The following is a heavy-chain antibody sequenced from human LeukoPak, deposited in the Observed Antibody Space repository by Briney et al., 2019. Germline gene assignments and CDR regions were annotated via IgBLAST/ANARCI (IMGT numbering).Heavy chain of an antibody. Sequence: SETLSLTCTVSGGSISSSSYYWGWIRQPPGKGLEWIGSIYHSGSTYYNPSLKSRVTIAVDTSKNQFSLKLSSVTAADTAVYYCARALRYDFWSGYYENCYFDYWGQGTLVTVSS. V-gene: IGHV4-39*07. J-gene: IGHJ4*02. CDR2: IYHSGST. CDR1: GGSISSSSYY. D-gene: IGHD3-3*01. CDR3: ARALRYDFWSGYYENCYFDY.